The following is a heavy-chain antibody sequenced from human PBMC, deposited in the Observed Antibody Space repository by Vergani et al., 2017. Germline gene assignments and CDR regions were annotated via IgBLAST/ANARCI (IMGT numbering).Heavy chain of an antibody. CDR2: IGTAGDT. CDR1: GFTFSSYD. J-gene: IGHJ4*02. CDR3: ASDSARGSYYLGSY. V-gene: IGHV3-13*01. D-gene: IGHD1-26*01. Sequence: EVQLVESRGGWVQPGGSLRLSCAASGFTFSSYDMHWVRQATGKGLEWVSAIGTAGDTYYPDSVKGRFTISRDNSKNTLYLQMNRLRAEDTAVYYCASDSARGSYYLGSYWGQGTLVTVSS.